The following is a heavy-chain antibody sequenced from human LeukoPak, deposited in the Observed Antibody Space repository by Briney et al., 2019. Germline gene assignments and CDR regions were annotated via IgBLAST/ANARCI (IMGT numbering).Heavy chain of an antibody. D-gene: IGHD3-10*01. V-gene: IGHV3-48*03. Sequence: GGSLRLSCAASGFSFSSYEMNWVRQAPGKGLEWVSYISSSGSTIYYADSVKGRFTISRDNAKNSLYLQMNSLRAEDTAVYYCARGGSYYLKDAFDIWGQGTMVTVSS. CDR2: ISSSGSTI. J-gene: IGHJ3*02. CDR1: GFSFSSYE. CDR3: ARGGSYYLKDAFDI.